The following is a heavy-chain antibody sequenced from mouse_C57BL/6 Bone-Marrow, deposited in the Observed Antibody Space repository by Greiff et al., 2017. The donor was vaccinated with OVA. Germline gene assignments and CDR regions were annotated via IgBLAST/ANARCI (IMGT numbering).Heavy chain of an antibody. V-gene: IGHV1-7*01. CDR1: GYTFTSYW. CDR3: ARCYYGNPYYFDY. J-gene: IGHJ2*01. D-gene: IGHD2-1*01. Sequence: VQLQQPGAELVKPGASVKVSCKASGYTFTSYWMHWVKQRPGQGLEWIGYINPSSGYTKYNQKFKDKATLTADKSSSTAYMQLSSLTYEDSAVYYCARCYYGNPYYFDYWGQGTTLTVSS. CDR2: INPSSGYT.